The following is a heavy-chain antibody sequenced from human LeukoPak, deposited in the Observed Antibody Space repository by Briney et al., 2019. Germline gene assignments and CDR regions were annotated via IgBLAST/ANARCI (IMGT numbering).Heavy chain of an antibody. CDR3: ARDSRGSSWFFDY. CDR1: GFTFSSYE. CDR2: ISSGSSSI. V-gene: IGHV3-48*03. D-gene: IGHD6-13*01. J-gene: IGHJ4*02. Sequence: GGSLRLSCAASGFTFSSYEMNWVRQAPGKGLEWVSYISSGSSSIFYADSVKGRFTISRDNAKNSLYLQMNSLRVEDTAVYYCARDSRGSSWFFDYWGQGALVTVSS.